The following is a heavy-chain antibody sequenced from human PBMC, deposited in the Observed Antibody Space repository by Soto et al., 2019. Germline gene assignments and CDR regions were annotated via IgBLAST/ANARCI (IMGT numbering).Heavy chain of an antibody. CDR3: ARAFFGYCSSTSCHYGMDV. D-gene: IGHD2-2*01. CDR2: ISAYNGNT. CDR1: GYTFTSYG. V-gene: IGHV1-18*04. J-gene: IGHJ6*02. Sequence: GASVKVSCKASGYTFTSYGISWVRQAPGQGLEWMGWISAYNGNTNYAQKLQGRVTMTTDTSTSTAYMELRSLRSDDTAVYYCARAFFGYCSSTSCHYGMDVWGQGTTVTVSS.